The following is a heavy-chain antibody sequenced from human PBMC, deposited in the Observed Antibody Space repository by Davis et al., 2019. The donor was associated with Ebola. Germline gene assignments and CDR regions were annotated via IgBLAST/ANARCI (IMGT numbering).Heavy chain of an antibody. V-gene: IGHV3-7*03. CDR2: IKQDGSEK. CDR1: GFTFSNAW. Sequence: GGSVRLSCAASGFTFSNAWMSWVRQAPGKGLEWVANIKQDGSEKYYVDSVKGRFTISRDNAKNSLYLQMNSLRAEDTAVYYCARERYYYDSSGYYDYWGQGTLVTVSS. CDR3: ARERYYYDSSGYYDY. D-gene: IGHD3-22*01. J-gene: IGHJ4*02.